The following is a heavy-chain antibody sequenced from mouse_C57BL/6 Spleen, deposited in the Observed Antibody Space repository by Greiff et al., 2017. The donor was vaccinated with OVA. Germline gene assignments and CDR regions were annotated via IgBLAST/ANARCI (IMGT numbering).Heavy chain of an antibody. CDR3: ARVGISYYYAMDY. CDR2: INPSNGGT. V-gene: IGHV1-53*01. J-gene: IGHJ4*01. CDR1: GYTFTSYW. Sequence: QVQLKESGTELVKPGASVKLSCKASGYTFTSYWMHWVKQRPGQGLEWIGNINPSNGGTNYNEKFKSKATLTVDKSSSTAYMQLSSLTSEDSAVYYCARVGISYYYAMDYWGQGTSVTVSS.